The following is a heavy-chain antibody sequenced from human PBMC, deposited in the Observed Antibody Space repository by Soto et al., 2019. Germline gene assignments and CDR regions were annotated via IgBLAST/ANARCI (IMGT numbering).Heavy chain of an antibody. V-gene: IGHV6-1*01. J-gene: IGHJ5*02. CDR3: ARGIEGGSYSYNLFDP. CDR1: GDSVSSNSAA. D-gene: IGHD1-26*01. Sequence: PSQTLSLTCAISGDSVSSNSAAWNWIRQSPSRGLEWLGRTYYRSKWYNDYAVSVKSRITINQDTSKNRFSLQLNSVTPEDTAVYYCARGIEGGSYSYNLFDPWGQGTLVTVSS. CDR2: TYYRSKWYN.